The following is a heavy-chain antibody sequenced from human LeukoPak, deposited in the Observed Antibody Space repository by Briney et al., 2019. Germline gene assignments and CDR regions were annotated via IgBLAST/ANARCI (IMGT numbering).Heavy chain of an antibody. V-gene: IGHV4-39*07. CDR3: ARDRANYAGDYFDY. J-gene: IGHJ4*02. D-gene: IGHD5-24*01. Sequence: SETLSLTCTVSSGSISTSNYYWGWVRQPPGKALEWIGNIFYSGSTYYSPSLKSRVTISLDTSKNQFSLQLNSVTPEDTAVYYCARDRANYAGDYFDYWGQGTLVTVSS. CDR1: SGSISTSNYY. CDR2: IFYSGST.